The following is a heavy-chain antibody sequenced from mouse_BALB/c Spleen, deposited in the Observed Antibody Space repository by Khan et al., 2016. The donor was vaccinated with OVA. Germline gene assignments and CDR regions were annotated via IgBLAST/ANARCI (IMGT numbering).Heavy chain of an antibody. CDR1: GYTFTNYY. Sequence: QVQLKESGPELVKPRASVRISCKASGYTFTNYYVHWVKQRPGQGLEWIGWIYPGNVNTNYNEKFKGQATLTADKSSSTAYMQLSSLTSEDSAVYFCAREGYYGNYRPWFAYWGQGTLVTVSA. J-gene: IGHJ3*01. CDR2: IYPGNVNT. D-gene: IGHD2-1*01. CDR3: AREGYYGNYRPWFAY. V-gene: IGHV1S56*01.